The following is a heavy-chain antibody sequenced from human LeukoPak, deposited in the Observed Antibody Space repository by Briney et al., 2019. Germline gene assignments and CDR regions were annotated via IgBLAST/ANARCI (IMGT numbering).Heavy chain of an antibody. V-gene: IGHV3-13*01. J-gene: IGHJ2*01. Sequence: GGSLRLSCAASGFTFSRYDVHWVRQPTGKGLEWVSAIGTAGDTYYPGSVKGRFTISRENAKNSLYLQMNSLRAGDTAVYYCARVWDYGAHGTVGWYFDLWGRGTLVTVSS. CDR3: ARVWDYGAHGTVGWYFDL. CDR2: IGTAGDT. D-gene: IGHD4-17*01. CDR1: GFTFSRYD.